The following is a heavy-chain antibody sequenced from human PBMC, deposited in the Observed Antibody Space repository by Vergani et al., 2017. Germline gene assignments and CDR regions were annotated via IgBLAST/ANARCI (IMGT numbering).Heavy chain of an antibody. CDR1: GFTFSSYA. CDR3: ARSGRSRGVALN. V-gene: IGHV3-7*03. Sequence: EVQLLESGGGLVQPGGSLRLSCAASGFTFSSYAMSWVRQAPGKGLEWVANIKQDGSEKYYVDSVKGRFTISRDNAKNSLYLQMNSLRAEDTAAYYCARSGRSRGVALNWGQGTLVTVSS. CDR2: IKQDGSEK. J-gene: IGHJ4*02. D-gene: IGHD3-10*01.